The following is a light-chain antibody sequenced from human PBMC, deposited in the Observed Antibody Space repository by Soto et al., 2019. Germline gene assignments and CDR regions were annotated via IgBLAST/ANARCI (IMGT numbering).Light chain of an antibody. J-gene: IGLJ1*01. Sequence: QSALTQPASVSGSPGQSITISCTGTSSDVGAYNYVSWYQQHPGKAPKLMIYDVIHRPSGVSTRFSASKSGNTASLTISGPQAEDGADYYCSSYTTRRTYVFGAGTKLTVL. CDR1: SSDVGAYNY. V-gene: IGLV2-14*01. CDR3: SSYTTRRTYV. CDR2: DVI.